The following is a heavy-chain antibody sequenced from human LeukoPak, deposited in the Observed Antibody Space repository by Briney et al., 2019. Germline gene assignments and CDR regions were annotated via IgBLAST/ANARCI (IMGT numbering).Heavy chain of an antibody. CDR3: ARDMGGSYYYGSGSYHGYFDY. CDR1: GFTFSSYA. D-gene: IGHD3-10*01. Sequence: GGSLRLSCAASGFTFSSYAMHWVRQAPGKGLECVAVISYDGSNKYYADSVKGRFTISRDNSKNTLYLQMNSLRAEDTAVYYCARDMGGSYYYGSGSYHGYFDYWGQGTPVTVSS. CDR2: ISYDGSNK. V-gene: IGHV3-30*04. J-gene: IGHJ4*02.